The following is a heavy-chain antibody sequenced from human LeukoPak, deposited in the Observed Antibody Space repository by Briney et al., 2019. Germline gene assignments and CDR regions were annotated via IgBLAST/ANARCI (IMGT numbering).Heavy chain of an antibody. CDR3: ARRVSSSSGPPFDY. CDR1: GGSISSSSYY. CDR2: LYYSGST. Sequence: SETLSLTCTVSGGSISSSSYYWGWIRQPPGKGLEWIGSLYYSGSTYYNPSLKSRVTISVDTSKNQFSLKLSSVTAADTAVYYCARRVSSSSGPPFDYWGQGTLVTVSS. J-gene: IGHJ4*02. D-gene: IGHD6-6*01. V-gene: IGHV4-39*01.